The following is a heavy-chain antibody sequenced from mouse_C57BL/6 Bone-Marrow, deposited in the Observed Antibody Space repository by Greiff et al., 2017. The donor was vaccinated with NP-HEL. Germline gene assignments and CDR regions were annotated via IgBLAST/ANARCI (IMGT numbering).Heavy chain of an antibody. Sequence: QVHVKQSGAELMKPGASVKLSCKATGYTFTGNWIEWVKQRPGHGLEWIGEILPGSGNTYYNERFKGKATFTADTSSNTAYMQLSSLTTEDSAIYYCARDYYGSSYFDYLGQGTTLTVSS. D-gene: IGHD1-1*01. V-gene: IGHV1-9*01. CDR3: ARDYYGSSYFDY. CDR2: ILPGSGNT. CDR1: GYTFTGNW. J-gene: IGHJ2*01.